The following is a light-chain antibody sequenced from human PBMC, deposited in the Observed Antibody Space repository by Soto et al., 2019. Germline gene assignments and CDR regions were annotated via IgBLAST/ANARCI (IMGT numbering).Light chain of an antibody. CDR3: CSYAGSSTFV. J-gene: IGLJ1*01. CDR2: EGS. V-gene: IGLV2-23*01. CDR1: SSDVGSYNL. Sequence: QSVLTQPASVSGSPGQSITISCTGTSSDVGSYNLVSWYQHHPGKAPKLMIYEGSKRPSGVSNRFSASKFGNTASLTISGLQAEDEADYYCCSYAGSSTFVFGTGTKLTVL.